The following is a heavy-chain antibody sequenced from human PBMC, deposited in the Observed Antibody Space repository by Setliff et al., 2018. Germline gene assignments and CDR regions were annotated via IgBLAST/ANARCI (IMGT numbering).Heavy chain of an antibody. Sequence: SETLSLTCTVSGGSISGYYWSWIRQPPGKGLEWVGYVYYTGNTNYNPSLKSRLTISVDPSKNQVSLELKSATTADTAVYYCARDRTAYNYGMDVWGQGTTVTVS. V-gene: IGHV4-59*01. CDR1: GGSISGYY. J-gene: IGHJ6*02. D-gene: IGHD5-18*01. CDR3: ARDRTAYNYGMDV. CDR2: VYYTGNT.